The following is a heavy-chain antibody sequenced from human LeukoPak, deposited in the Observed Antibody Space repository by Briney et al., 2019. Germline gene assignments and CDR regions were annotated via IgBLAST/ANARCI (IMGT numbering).Heavy chain of an antibody. CDR3: ARGGYSSQRDR. CDR1: GGTFSSYA. J-gene: IGHJ5*02. D-gene: IGHD6-19*01. Sequence: SVKVSCKASGGTFSSYAISWVRQAPGQGLEWMGGIIPIFGTANYAQKFQGRVTMTTDTSTSTAYMELRSLRSDDTAVYYCARGGYSSQRDRWGQGTLVTVTS. V-gene: IGHV1-69*05. CDR2: IIPIFGTA.